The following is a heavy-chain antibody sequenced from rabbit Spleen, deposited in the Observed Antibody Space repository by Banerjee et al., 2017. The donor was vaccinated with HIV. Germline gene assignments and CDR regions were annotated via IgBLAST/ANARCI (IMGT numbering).Heavy chain of an antibody. CDR2: IHGGSKDNI. J-gene: IGHJ6*01. CDR1: GFSFSAGYY. D-gene: IGHD7-1*01. V-gene: IGHV1S40*01. CDR3: ARFYAGYGDFGYVGM. Sequence: QSLEESGGDLVKPGASLTLTCTASGFSFSAGYYMCWVRQAPGKGLEWIACIHGGSKDNIYCANWAKGRFTISKTSSTTVTLQMTSLTVADTATYFCARFYAGYGDFGYVGMWGPGTLVTVS.